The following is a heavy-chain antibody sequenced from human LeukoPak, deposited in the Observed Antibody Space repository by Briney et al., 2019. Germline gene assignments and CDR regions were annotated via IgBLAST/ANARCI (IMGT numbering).Heavy chain of an antibody. CDR3: ARAHYYDSSGYYYTAFDI. CDR1: GGSISSGSNY. CDR2: IYTSGST. D-gene: IGHD3-22*01. Sequence: SQTLSLTCTVSGGSISSGSNYWSWIRQPAGKGLEWIGRIYTSGSTNYNPSLKSRVTISVDTSKNQFSLKLSSVTAADTAVYYCARAHYYDSSGYYYTAFDIWGQGTMVTVSS. V-gene: IGHV4-61*02. J-gene: IGHJ3*02.